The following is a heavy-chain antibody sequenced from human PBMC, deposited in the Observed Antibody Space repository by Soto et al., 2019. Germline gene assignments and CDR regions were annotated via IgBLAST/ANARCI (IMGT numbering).Heavy chain of an antibody. CDR1: GFTFITSF. D-gene: IGHD3-22*01. V-gene: IGHV3-7*03. CDR3: ARGSAYYDSSGRGAFDI. CDR2: INQDGGGT. Sequence: GGSLRLSCVASGFTFITSFMGWVRQAPGKGLEWVANINQDGGGTYYVDSVEGRFTISRDNAKDSLYLQMNSLRGEDTAVYYCARGSAYYDSSGRGAFDIWGQGTMVTVSS. J-gene: IGHJ3*02.